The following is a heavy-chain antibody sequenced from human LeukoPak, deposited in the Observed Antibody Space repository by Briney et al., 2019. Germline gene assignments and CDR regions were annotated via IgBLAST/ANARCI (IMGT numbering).Heavy chain of an antibody. J-gene: IGHJ4*02. CDR1: GYTFTSYG. Sequence: ASVKVSCKASGYTFTSYGISWVRQAPGQGLEWMGWISAYNGNTNYAQKLQGRVTMTTDTSTSTAYMELRSLRSDDTAVYYCARVGPSYYYDSSGYYYVGGNDYWGQGTLVTVSS. CDR3: ARVGPSYYYDSSGYYYVGGNDY. CDR2: ISAYNGNT. V-gene: IGHV1-18*01. D-gene: IGHD3-22*01.